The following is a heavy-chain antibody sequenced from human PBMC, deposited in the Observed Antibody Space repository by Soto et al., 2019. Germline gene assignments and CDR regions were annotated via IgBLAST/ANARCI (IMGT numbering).Heavy chain of an antibody. CDR2: IYYSGST. Sequence: QVQLQESGPGLVKASQTLSLTCTVSGGSISSGGYYWSWIRQHPGKGLEWIGYIYYSGSTYYNPSLKSRVTISVDTSKNQFSLKLSSVTAADTAVYYCAREYGAAAGTGDNWFDPWGQGTLVTVSS. D-gene: IGHD6-13*01. CDR3: AREYGAAAGTGDNWFDP. J-gene: IGHJ5*02. V-gene: IGHV4-31*03. CDR1: GGSISSGGYY.